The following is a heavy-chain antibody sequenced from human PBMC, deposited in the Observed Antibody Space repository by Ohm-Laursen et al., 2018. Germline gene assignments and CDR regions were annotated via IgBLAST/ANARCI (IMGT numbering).Heavy chain of an antibody. D-gene: IGHD6-19*01. V-gene: IGHV3-7*01. CDR3: ARDAGYSSG. CDR2: IKEDGNEK. J-gene: IGHJ4*02. CDR1: GFTLSRYW. Sequence: GSLRLSCAASGFTLSRYWMSWVRQAPGKGLAWVANIKEDGNEKYYVDSVKGRFTISRDNAKNSLYLQMNSLRAEDTAVYYCARDAGYSSGWGQGTLVTVSS.